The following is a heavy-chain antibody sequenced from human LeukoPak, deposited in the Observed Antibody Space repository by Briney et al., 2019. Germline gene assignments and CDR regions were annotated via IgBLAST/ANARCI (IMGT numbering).Heavy chain of an antibody. CDR2: INHSGST. D-gene: IGHD3-22*01. J-gene: IGHJ5*02. CDR1: GGSFSGYY. CDR3: ARGGNVLVVTQKKKEPIDL. V-gene: IGHV4-34*01. Sequence: PSETLSLACAVYGGSFSGYYWSWIRQPPGKGLEWIGEINHSGSTNYNPSLKSRVTISVDTSKNQFSLKLSSVTAADTAVYYCARGGNVLVVTQKKKEPIDLWGQGALVVVSS.